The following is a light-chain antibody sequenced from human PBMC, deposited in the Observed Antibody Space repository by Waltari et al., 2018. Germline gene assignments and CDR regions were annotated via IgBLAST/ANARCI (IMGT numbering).Light chain of an antibody. Sequence: QSALTQPASVSGSPGQSITIPCTGSSSDVGGDDSVSWYEDHPGQAPKAIIYDVNNRTSGVSDRFSGSKAGKTASLAISGLQAEDESTFYCSSQSTKNGVIFGGGTKVTVL. J-gene: IGLJ2*01. V-gene: IGLV2-14*03. CDR2: DVN. CDR1: SSDVGGDDS. CDR3: SSQSTKNGVI.